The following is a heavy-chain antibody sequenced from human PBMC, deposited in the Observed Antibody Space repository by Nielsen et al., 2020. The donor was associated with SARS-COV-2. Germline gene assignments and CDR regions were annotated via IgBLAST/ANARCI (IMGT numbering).Heavy chain of an antibody. CDR2: INAGNGNT. Sequence: WVRQAPGQRLEWMGWINAGNGNTKYSQKFQGRVTITRDTSASTAYMELSSLRSEDTAVYYCARVLAYCGGDCYSDYYYYAMDVWGQGTTVTVSS. CDR3: ARVLAYCGGDCYSDYYYYAMDV. J-gene: IGHJ6*02. V-gene: IGHV1-3*01. D-gene: IGHD2-21*02.